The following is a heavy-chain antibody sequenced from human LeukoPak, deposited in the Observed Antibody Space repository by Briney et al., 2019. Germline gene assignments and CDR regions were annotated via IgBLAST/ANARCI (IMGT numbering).Heavy chain of an antibody. J-gene: IGHJ3*02. CDR3: AFWSGYPRGAFDI. CDR1: GGSISSYY. Sequence: PSETLSLTCTVSGGSISSYYWSWIRQPPGKGLEWIGYIYYSGSTNYNPSLKSRVTISVGTSKNQFSLRLSSVTAADTAVYYCAFWSGYPRGAFDIWGQGAMVTVSS. CDR2: IYYSGST. V-gene: IGHV4-59*01. D-gene: IGHD3-3*01.